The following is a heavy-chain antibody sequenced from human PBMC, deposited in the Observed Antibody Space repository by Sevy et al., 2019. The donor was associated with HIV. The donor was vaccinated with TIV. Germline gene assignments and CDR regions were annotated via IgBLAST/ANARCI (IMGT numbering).Heavy chain of an antibody. CDR3: ARDRITMIVVEVYYYGMDV. Sequence: GGSLRLSCAASGFTFSSYEMNWVRQAPGKGLEWVSYISSSGSTIYYAGSVKGRFTISRDNAKNSLYLQMNSLRAEDTAVYYCARDRITMIVVEVYYYGMDVWGQGTTVTVSS. CDR1: GFTFSSYE. CDR2: ISSSGSTI. J-gene: IGHJ6*02. D-gene: IGHD3-22*01. V-gene: IGHV3-48*03.